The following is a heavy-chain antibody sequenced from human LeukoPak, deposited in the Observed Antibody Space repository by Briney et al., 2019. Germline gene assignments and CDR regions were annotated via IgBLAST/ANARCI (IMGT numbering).Heavy chain of an antibody. D-gene: IGHD6-13*01. J-gene: IGHJ5*02. CDR1: GYSFISYW. V-gene: IGHV5-51*01. CDR2: IYPGDSDT. Sequence: GESLKISCKGSGYSFISYWIGWVRQMPGKGLEWMGIIYPGDSDTRYSPSFQGQVTISADKSISTAYLQWSSLKASDTAMYYCARQTKDVSSRVDPWGQGTLVTVSS. CDR3: ARQTKDVSSRVDP.